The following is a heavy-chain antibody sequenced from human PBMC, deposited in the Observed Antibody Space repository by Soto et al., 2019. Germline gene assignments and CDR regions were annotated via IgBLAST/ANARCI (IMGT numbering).Heavy chain of an antibody. CDR2: ISAYIGNT. CDR3: ARDPTLYCSGGSCYQDYFDF. V-gene: IGHV1-18*01. J-gene: IGHJ4*02. Sequence: ASVKVSCKASGCTFTSHGITWVRQSPGQGLEWMGWISAYIGNTNYAQKLQGRVTMTTDTSTSTAYMEPRSLRSDDTAVYYCARDPTLYCSGGSCYQDYFDFWGQGTLVTVSS. D-gene: IGHD2-15*01. CDR1: GCTFTSHG.